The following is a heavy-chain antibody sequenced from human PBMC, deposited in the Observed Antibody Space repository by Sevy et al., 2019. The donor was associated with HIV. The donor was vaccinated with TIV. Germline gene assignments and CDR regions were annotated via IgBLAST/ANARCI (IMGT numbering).Heavy chain of an antibody. CDR3: TTEGITMVRGGYYYGMDV. CDR2: IKSKTDGGTT. J-gene: IGHJ6*02. Sequence: GGSLRLSCAASGFTFSNAWMNWVRQAPWKGLEWVGRIKSKTDGGTTDYAAPVKGRFTISRDDSKNTLYLQMNSLKTEDTAVYYCTTEGITMVRGGYYYGMDVWGQGTTVTVSS. CDR1: GFTFSNAW. V-gene: IGHV3-15*07. D-gene: IGHD3-10*01.